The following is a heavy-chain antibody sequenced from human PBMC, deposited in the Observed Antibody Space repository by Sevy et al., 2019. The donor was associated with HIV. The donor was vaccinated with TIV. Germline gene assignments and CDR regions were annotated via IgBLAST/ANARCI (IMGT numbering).Heavy chain of an antibody. Sequence: GGSLRLSCAASGFIFSSYEMSWVRQAPGKGLEWISYIGSSGSNVYHADSVKGRFTISRDNAQNSLYLQTNSLRVEDTAVYYCNRITLQGEDAFDLWGQGTMVTVSS. CDR2: IGSSGSNV. D-gene: IGHD3-10*01. J-gene: IGHJ3*01. CDR3: NRITLQGEDAFDL. CDR1: GFIFSSYE. V-gene: IGHV3-48*03.